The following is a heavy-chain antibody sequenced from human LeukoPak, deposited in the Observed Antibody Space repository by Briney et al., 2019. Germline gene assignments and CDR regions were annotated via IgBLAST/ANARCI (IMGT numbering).Heavy chain of an antibody. Sequence: PSETLSLTCAVSGDSISSNGYYCGSLRQPPGKGLEWIGSIYYSGSTYYNPSPKSRVTISVDTSKNQFSLKLSSLTAADTAVYYCARAHQVGATSFDYWGQGTLVTVSS. D-gene: IGHD1-26*01. CDR2: IYYSGST. V-gene: IGHV4-39*01. CDR1: GDSISSNGYY. J-gene: IGHJ4*02. CDR3: ARAHQVGATSFDY.